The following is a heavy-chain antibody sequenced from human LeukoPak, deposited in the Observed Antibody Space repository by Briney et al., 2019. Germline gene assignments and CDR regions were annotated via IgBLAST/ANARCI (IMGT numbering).Heavy chain of an antibody. Sequence: SGGSLRLSCAASGFTFSSYEMNWVRQAPGKGLEWVSYISSSGSTIHYADSVKGRFTISRDNAKNSLYLQMNSLRAEDTAVYYCARYTEWLLRDGLFDYWGQGTLVTVSS. J-gene: IGHJ4*02. CDR1: GFTFSSYE. CDR2: ISSSGSTI. D-gene: IGHD3-3*01. V-gene: IGHV3-48*03. CDR3: ARYTEWLLRDGLFDY.